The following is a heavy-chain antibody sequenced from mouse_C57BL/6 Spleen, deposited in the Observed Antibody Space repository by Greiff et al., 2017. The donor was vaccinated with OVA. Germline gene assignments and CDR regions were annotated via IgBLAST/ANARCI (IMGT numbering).Heavy chain of an antibody. D-gene: IGHD2-3*01. J-gene: IGHJ2*01. CDR2: IYPGSGST. CDR1: GYTFTSYW. CDR3: ARFEGWLLGD. Sequence: QVQLKQPGAELVKPGASVKMSCKASGYTFTSYWITWVKQRPGQGLEWIGDIYPGSGSTNYNEKFKSKATFTADTSSNTAYMQLSSLTTEDSAIYDCARFEGWLLGDWGQGTTLTVSS. V-gene: IGHV1-55*01.